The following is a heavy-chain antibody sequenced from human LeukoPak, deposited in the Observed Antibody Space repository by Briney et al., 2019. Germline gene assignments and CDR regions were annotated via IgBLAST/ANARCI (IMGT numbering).Heavy chain of an antibody. CDR2: IRYDGSNK. CDR3: AKYDPNY. J-gene: IGHJ4*02. CDR1: GFTFSSDG. D-gene: IGHD3-16*01. Sequence: GGSLRLSCAASGFTFSSDGMHWVRQAPGKGLEWVAFIRYDGSNKYYADSVKGRFTISRYNSKHTLYLQMNSLRAQDTALYYCAKYDPNYSGQGTLVSVSS. V-gene: IGHV3-30*02.